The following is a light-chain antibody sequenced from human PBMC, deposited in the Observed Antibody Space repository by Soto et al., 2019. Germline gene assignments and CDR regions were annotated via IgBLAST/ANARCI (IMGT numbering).Light chain of an antibody. CDR3: HQRSEWPLT. CDR1: QSVSSTS. V-gene: IGKV3-11*01. Sequence: ILLTQSPCTLALSPGERATLSCRASQSVSSTSLEWYQQKAGTAPRLLIYDVSNRATGIPARFSGSGSGTDFTLTISSLEPEDFEVYYCHQRSEWPLTFGGGTKVDIK. J-gene: IGKJ4*01. CDR2: DVS.